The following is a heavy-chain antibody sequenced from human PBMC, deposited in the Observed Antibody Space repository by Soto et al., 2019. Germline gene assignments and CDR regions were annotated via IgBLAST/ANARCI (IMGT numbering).Heavy chain of an antibody. D-gene: IGHD2-2*01. CDR1: GFIFSGYH. J-gene: IGHJ6*03. CDR3: ARDVVVVPAAMRRAYYYYYMDV. Sequence: GGSLRLSCAASGFIFSGYHMSWIRQAPGKGLEWVSHIGTSDSYTNYADSVRGRFTISRDNAKTSLYLQMNSLRAEDTAVYYCARDVVVVPAAMRRAYYYYYMDVWGKGTTVTVSS. V-gene: IGHV3-11*06. CDR2: IGTSDSYT.